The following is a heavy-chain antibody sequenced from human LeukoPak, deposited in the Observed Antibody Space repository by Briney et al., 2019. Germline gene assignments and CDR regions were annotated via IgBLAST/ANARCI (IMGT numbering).Heavy chain of an antibody. J-gene: IGHJ4*02. Sequence: GGSLRLSCAASGITFSSSGMHWVRQAPGEGLEWVVYIGYNGLNKYYADSVKGRFTISRDDSKNTVLLQMSSLRAADTALYSCARDLSGKYYIAYWGQGTLVTVSS. D-gene: IGHD1-20*01. CDR1: GITFSSSG. CDR2: IGYNGLNK. V-gene: IGHV3-30*02. CDR3: ARDLSGKYYIAY.